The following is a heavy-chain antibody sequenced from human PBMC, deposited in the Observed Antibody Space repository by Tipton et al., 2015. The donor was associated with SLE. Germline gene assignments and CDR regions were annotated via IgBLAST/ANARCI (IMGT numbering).Heavy chain of an antibody. D-gene: IGHD6-6*01. J-gene: IGHJ4*02. CDR2: IKSKTDGGTT. CDR3: TTYLRIAARPDY. CDR1: GFTFSNAW. V-gene: IGHV3-15*01. Sequence: SLRLSCAASGFTFSNAWMSWVRQAPGKGLEWVGRIKSKTDGGTTDYAAPVKGRFTISRDDSKNTVYLQMNSLKTEDTAVYYGTTYLRIAARPDYWGQGTLITVSS.